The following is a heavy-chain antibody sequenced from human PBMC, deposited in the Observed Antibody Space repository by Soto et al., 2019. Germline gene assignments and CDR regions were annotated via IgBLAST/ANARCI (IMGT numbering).Heavy chain of an antibody. J-gene: IGHJ4*02. CDR2: ISGSGGST. CDR3: ATRPLNLRSKQYYYDSSGYLH. D-gene: IGHD3-22*01. V-gene: IGHV3-23*01. CDR1: GFTFSGYA. Sequence: PGGSLRLSCAASGFTFSGYAMSWVRQAPGKGLEWVSAISGSGGSTYYADSVKGRFTISRDNSKNTLYLQMNSLRAEDTAVYYCATRPLNLRSKQYYYDSSGYLHWGQGTLVTVSS.